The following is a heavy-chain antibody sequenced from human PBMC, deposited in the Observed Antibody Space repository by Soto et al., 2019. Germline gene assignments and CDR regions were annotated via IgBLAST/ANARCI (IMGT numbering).Heavy chain of an antibody. CDR2: TNSDGTDS. V-gene: IGHV3-43D*04. CDR3: AKALYYYDSSPLDH. J-gene: IGHJ4*02. CDR1: GIDFEGYA. D-gene: IGHD3-22*01. Sequence: GGSLRLSCAAAGIDFEGYAMHWVRQVPGKGLEWVSLTNSDGTDSYYMDSVKGRFTISRDNGKSSLYLQMDRLRPEDTALYFCAKALYYYDSSPLDHWGQGTLVTVCS.